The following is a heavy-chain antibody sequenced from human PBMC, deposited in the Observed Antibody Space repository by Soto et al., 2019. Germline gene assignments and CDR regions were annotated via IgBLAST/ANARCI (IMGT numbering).Heavy chain of an antibody. D-gene: IGHD5-18*01. V-gene: IGHV3-30*18. CDR2: ISYDGRNK. CDR1: GFTFSSYG. CDR3: AKDWGGEGYSSASTIDY. J-gene: IGHJ4*02. Sequence: PVGSLRLSCAASGFTFSSYGMHWVRQAPGKGLEWVAVISYDGRNKYYADSVKGRFTISRDNSKNTLYLQMNSLRAEDTAVYYCAKDWGGEGYSSASTIDYWGQGTLVTVSS.